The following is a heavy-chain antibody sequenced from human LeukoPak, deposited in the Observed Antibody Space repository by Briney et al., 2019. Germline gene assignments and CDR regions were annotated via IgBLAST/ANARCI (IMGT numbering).Heavy chain of an antibody. Sequence: ASVKVSCKASGYTFTNYDINWVRQPTGQGLEWMGWMNPNSANTGYAQNFQGRVTITMNTSISTAYMDLSSLRSEDTAVYHCARGKRYDSGSYYTDYWGQGTLVTVSS. CDR3: ARGKRYDSGSYYTDY. CDR1: GYTFTNYD. J-gene: IGHJ4*02. CDR2: MNPNSANT. V-gene: IGHV1-8*03. D-gene: IGHD3-10*01.